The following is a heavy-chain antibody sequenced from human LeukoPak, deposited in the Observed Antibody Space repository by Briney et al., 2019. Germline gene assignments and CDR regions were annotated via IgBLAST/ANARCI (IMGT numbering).Heavy chain of an antibody. V-gene: IGHV3-11*04. Sequence: GGSLRLSCAASGFTFSDYYMSWIRQAPGKGLEWVSYISSSGSTIYYADSVKGRFTISRDNAKNSLYLQMNSLRAEDTAVYYCARAEASVVAATIDYYYMDVWGKGTTVTISS. D-gene: IGHD2-15*01. CDR3: ARAEASVVAATIDYYYMDV. CDR1: GFTFSDYY. CDR2: ISSSGSTI. J-gene: IGHJ6*03.